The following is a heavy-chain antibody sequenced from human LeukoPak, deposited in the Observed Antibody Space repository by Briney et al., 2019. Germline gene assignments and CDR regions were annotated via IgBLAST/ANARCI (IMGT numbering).Heavy chain of an antibody. Sequence: GGSLRLSCAASGFTFSSYGLHWVRQAPGKGLEWVAVIWYDGSNKYYADSVKGRFTISRDNSKNTLYLQMNSLRVEDTAVYYCARDNEIVVVPAATSIYYYGMDVWGQGTTVTVSS. CDR3: ARDNEIVVVPAATSIYYYGMDV. J-gene: IGHJ6*02. V-gene: IGHV3-33*01. CDR1: GFTFSSYG. CDR2: IWYDGSNK. D-gene: IGHD2-2*01.